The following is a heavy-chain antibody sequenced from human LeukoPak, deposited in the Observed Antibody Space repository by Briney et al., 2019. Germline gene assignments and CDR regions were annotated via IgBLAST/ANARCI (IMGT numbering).Heavy chain of an antibody. Sequence: ASVNVSCKASVYTFTGYYMHGVGQAPGQGVDWMGRINPYSGGTNNAQTFQGRVTMTRDTSISTAYMELSRLRSDDTAVYYCARGYYDSSGYFYWGEGTLVTVSS. CDR2: INPYSGGT. V-gene: IGHV1-2*06. J-gene: IGHJ4*02. CDR1: VYTFTGYY. CDR3: ARGYYDSSGYFY. D-gene: IGHD3-22*01.